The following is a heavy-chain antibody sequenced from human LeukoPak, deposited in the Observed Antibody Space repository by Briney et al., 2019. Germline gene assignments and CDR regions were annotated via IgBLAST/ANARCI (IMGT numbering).Heavy chain of an antibody. D-gene: IGHD1-26*01. Sequence: GGSLRLSCAASGFSVSSNYMSWPRQAPGEELEWVALIYSDETTYYADSVKGPLTISIDNSKGTLYLQMNSLRAEDTAVYYCARHWELGGEGSLVTVSS. J-gene: IGHJ4*02. CDR2: IYSDETT. CDR1: GFSVSSNY. CDR3: ARHWEL. V-gene: IGHV3-53*01.